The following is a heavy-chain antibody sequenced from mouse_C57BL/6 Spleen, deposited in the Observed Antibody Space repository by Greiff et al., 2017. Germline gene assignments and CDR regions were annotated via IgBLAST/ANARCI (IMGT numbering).Heavy chain of an antibody. V-gene: IGHV5-6*01. Sequence: EVQLVESGGDLVKPGGSLKLSCAASGFTFSSYGMSWVRQTPDKRLEWVATISSGGSYTYYPDSVKGRFTISRDNAKNTLYLQMSSLKSEDTAMYYCARHAGSLYYFDYWGQGTTLTVSS. CDR1: GFTFSSYG. D-gene: IGHD1-1*01. CDR2: ISSGGSYT. CDR3: ARHAGSLYYFDY. J-gene: IGHJ2*01.